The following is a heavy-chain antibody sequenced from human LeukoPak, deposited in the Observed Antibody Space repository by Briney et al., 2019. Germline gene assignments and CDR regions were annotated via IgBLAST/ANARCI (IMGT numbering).Heavy chain of an antibody. CDR1: RGAINNYY. V-gene: IGHV4-59*01. CDR2: IFYGGST. CDR3: TRMSVHGQSDY. J-gene: IGHJ4*02. D-gene: IGHD4-17*01. Sequence: SETLSLTCTVSRGAINNYYWSWIRQSPGKGLEWIGYIFYGGSTKYNPSLQSRVTISVDTSRNQFSLRLRSVTAADTAIYFCTRMSVHGQSDYWGQGTLVTVSS.